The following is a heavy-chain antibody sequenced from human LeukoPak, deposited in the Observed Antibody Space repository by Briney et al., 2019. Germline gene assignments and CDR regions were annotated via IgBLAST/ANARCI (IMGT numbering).Heavy chain of an antibody. CDR3: ARGRRGAVAGGRASYYYYYMDV. CDR2: INPNSGGT. V-gene: IGHV1-2*02. Sequence: ASVKVSCKASGYTFTGYYMHWVRQAPGQGREWMGWINPNSGGTNYAQKFQGRVTMTRDTSISTAYMELSRLRSDDTAVYYCARGRRGAVAGGRASYYYYYMDVWGKGTTVTISS. J-gene: IGHJ6*03. CDR1: GYTFTGYY. D-gene: IGHD6-19*01.